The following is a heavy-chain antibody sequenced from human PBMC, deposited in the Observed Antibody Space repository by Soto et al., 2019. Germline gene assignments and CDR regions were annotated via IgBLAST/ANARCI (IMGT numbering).Heavy chain of an antibody. CDR3: ARGPGGHYYYYYMDV. V-gene: IGHV3-48*01. CDR2: ISSSSSTI. CDR1: GFTFSSYS. Sequence: GGSLRLSCAASGFTFSSYSMNWVRQAPGKGLEWVSYISSSSSTIYYADSVKGRFTISRDNAKNSLYLQMNSLGAEDTAVYYCARGPGGHYYYYYMDVWGKGTTVTVSS. D-gene: IGHD2-15*01. J-gene: IGHJ6*03.